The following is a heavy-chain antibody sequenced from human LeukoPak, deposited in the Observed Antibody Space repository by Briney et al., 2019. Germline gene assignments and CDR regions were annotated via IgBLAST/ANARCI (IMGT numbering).Heavy chain of an antibody. Sequence: GGSLRLSCAASGFTFSSYGMHWVRQAPGKGLEWVAFIRYDGNNKYYADSVKGRFTISRDNSKNTLYLEMNSLRPEDTAVYYCAKKWSGDYDSSGINDAFDIWGQGILVTVSS. D-gene: IGHD3-22*01. CDR1: GFTFSSYG. CDR3: AKKWSGDYDSSGINDAFDI. J-gene: IGHJ4*02. V-gene: IGHV3-30*02. CDR2: IRYDGNNK.